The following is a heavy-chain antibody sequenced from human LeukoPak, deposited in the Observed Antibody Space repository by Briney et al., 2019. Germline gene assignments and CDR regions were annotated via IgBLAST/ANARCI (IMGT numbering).Heavy chain of an antibody. CDR2: INTNTGNP. CDR1: GYTFTSYA. D-gene: IGHD3-10*01. J-gene: IGHJ4*02. Sequence: ASVKVSCKASGYTFTSYAMNWVRQAPGQGLEWMGWINTNTGNPTYAQGFTGRFVFSLDTSVSTAYLQISSLKAEDTAVYYYARDPTGVLTVHYFDYWGQGTLVTVSS. V-gene: IGHV7-4-1*02. CDR3: ARDPTGVLTVHYFDY.